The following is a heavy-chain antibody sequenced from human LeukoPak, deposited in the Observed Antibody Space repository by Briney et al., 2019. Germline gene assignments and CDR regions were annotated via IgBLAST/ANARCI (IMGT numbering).Heavy chain of an antibody. Sequence: GGSLRLSCAASEFTVSSSYMSWVRQAPGKGLEWVSIITSGGSTYYADSVKGRFTILRDNSKDKVFLQMDSLRGDDTAVYYCARGRDGYNTHFDYWGQGTLVTVSS. CDR1: EFTVSSSY. D-gene: IGHD5-24*01. CDR2: ITSGGST. CDR3: ARGRDGYNTHFDY. V-gene: IGHV3-53*01. J-gene: IGHJ4*02.